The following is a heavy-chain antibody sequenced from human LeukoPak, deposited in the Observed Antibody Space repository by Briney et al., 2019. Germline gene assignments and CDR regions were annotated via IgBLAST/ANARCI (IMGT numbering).Heavy chain of an antibody. V-gene: IGHV3-23*01. CDR1: GFTFSSYA. CDR3: ARGLRTLGGGGPDY. D-gene: IGHD3-16*01. J-gene: IGHJ4*02. Sequence: GGSLRLSCAASGFTFSSYAMSWVRQAPGKGLEWVSAISGSGGSTYYADSVKGRFTISRDNSKNTVYLQMNSLRAEDTAVYYCARGLRTLGGGGPDYWGQGTLVTVSS. CDR2: ISGSGGST.